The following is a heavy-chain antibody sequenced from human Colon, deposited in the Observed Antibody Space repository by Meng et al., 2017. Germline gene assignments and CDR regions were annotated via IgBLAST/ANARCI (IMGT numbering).Heavy chain of an antibody. CDR3: ALGLGGTDSNWLYYPDY. D-gene: IGHD6-13*01. CDR2: INAGNGNT. CDR1: GHTLTIHT. V-gene: IGHV1-3*01. Sequence: QVQLLPSGAEAKRPGVAGKVSCRSSGHTLTIHTLHWVRQAPGQRLEWMGWINAGNGNTKYSQKFQGRLIITRDTSASTVYMDLSSLRSEDTAVYYCALGLGGTDSNWLYYPDYWGQGTLVTVSS. J-gene: IGHJ4*02.